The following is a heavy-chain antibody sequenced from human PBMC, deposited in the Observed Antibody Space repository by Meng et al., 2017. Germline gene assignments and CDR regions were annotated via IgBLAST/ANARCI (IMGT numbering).Heavy chain of an antibody. D-gene: IGHD2-15*01. V-gene: IGHV4-4*03. CDR1: GGSISSSNW. CDR3: ARWSIYCSGGSCYSFDY. Sequence: RQDPGPRLVKPPGPLSLTCAVSGGSISSSNWWSWVRQPPGKGLEWIGEIYHSGSTNYNPSLKSRVTISVDKSKNQFSLKLSSVTAADTAVYYCARWSIYCSGGSCYSFDYWGQGTLVTVSS. CDR2: IYHSGST. J-gene: IGHJ4*02.